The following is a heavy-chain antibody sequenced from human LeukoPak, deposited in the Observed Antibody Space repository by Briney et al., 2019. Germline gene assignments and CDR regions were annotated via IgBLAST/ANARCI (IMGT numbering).Heavy chain of an antibody. CDR3: ARYTRGRNGMDV. J-gene: IGHJ6*02. D-gene: IGHD1-26*01. CDR1: GDSISSYF. CDR2: LYTSGST. Sequence: SETLSLTCTVSGDSISSYFWPWIRQPAGKGLEWIGRLYTSGSTNYQPSLKGRVTISVDTSKNQFSLKLSSVTDADTAVYYCARYTRGRNGMDVWGQGTTVTVSS. V-gene: IGHV4-4*07.